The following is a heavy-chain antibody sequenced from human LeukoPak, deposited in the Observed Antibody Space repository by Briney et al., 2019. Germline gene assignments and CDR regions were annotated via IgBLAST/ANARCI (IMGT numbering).Heavy chain of an antibody. V-gene: IGHV4-39*07. CDR1: GGSISSSSYY. CDR3: ARLPLGIASY. D-gene: IGHD6-13*01. CDR2: INHSGST. J-gene: IGHJ4*02. Sequence: SETLSLTCTVSGGSISSSSYYWGWIRQPPGKGLEWIGEINHSGSTNYNPSLKSRVTISVDTSKNQFSLKLSSVTAADTAVYYCARLPLGIASYWGQGTLVTVSS.